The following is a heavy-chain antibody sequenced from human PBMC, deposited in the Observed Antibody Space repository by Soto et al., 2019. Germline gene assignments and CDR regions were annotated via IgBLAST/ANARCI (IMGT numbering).Heavy chain of an antibody. V-gene: IGHV3-11*01. Sequence: QVQLVESGGGLVKPGGSLRLSCAASGFIFSDYYMTWIRQAPGKGLEWVSYISSKGNIKYYADSVKGRFTISRDNAKNSLSLQMHSLRAEDSAMYYCTTGGETQGWFDPWGQGTLVTVSS. CDR1: GFIFSDYY. J-gene: IGHJ5*02. D-gene: IGHD5-12*01. CDR3: TTGGETQGWFDP. CDR2: ISSKGNIK.